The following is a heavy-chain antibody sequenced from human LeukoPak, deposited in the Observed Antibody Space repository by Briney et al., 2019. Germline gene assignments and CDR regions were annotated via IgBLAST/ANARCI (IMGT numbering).Heavy chain of an antibody. D-gene: IGHD2-2*01. CDR2: INSDGSIT. CDR1: GFSFTLYW. CDR3: ARDRVYCGSTSCYAYYFDY. J-gene: IGHJ4*02. Sequence: PGGSLRLSCAASGFSFTLYWMHWVRQAPGKGLVWVSRINSDGSITTYADSVKGRFTISRDNAKNTLYLQMNSLRAEDTAVYYCARDRVYCGSTSCYAYYFDYWGQGTLVTVTS. V-gene: IGHV3-74*01.